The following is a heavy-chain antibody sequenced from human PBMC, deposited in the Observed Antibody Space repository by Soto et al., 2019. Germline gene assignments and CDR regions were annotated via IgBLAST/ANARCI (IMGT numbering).Heavy chain of an antibody. V-gene: IGHV4-39*01. CDR1: GGSISSSSYY. CDR3: ARLAATTASSYFDY. CDR2: IYYSGST. J-gene: IGHJ4*02. D-gene: IGHD4-17*01. Sequence: SETLSLTCTVSGGSISSSSYYWGWIRQPPGKGLEWIGSIYYSGSTYYNPSLKSRVTISVDTSKNQFSLKLSSVTAADTAVYYCARLAATTASSYFDYWGQGTLVTVSS.